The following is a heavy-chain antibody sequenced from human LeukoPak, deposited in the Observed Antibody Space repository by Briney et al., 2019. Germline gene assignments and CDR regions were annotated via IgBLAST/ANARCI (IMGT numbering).Heavy chain of an antibody. V-gene: IGHV4-34*01. CDR1: GGSFSGYY. D-gene: IGHD3-22*01. Sequence: SETPSLTCAVYGGSFSGYYWSWIRQPPGKGLEWIGEINHSGSTNYNPSLKSRVTISVDTSKNQFSLKLSSVTAADTAVYYCARRYYYDSSGYSETFDYWGQGTLVTVSS. J-gene: IGHJ4*02. CDR2: INHSGST. CDR3: ARRYYYDSSGYSETFDY.